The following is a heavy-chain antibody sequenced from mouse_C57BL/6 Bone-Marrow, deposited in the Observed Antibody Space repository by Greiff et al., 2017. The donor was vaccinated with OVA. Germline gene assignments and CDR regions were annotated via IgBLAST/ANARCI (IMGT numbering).Heavy chain of an antibody. V-gene: IGHV1-55*01. Sequence: QVQLKQPGAELVKPGASVKMSCKASGYTFTSYWITWVKQRPGQGLEWIGDIYPGSGSTNYNEKFKSKATLTVDTSSSTAYMQLSSLTSEDSAVYYCARVGYYGSSDYAMDYWGQGTSVTVSS. CDR2: IYPGSGST. D-gene: IGHD1-1*01. CDR1: GYTFTSYW. J-gene: IGHJ4*01. CDR3: ARVGYYGSSDYAMDY.